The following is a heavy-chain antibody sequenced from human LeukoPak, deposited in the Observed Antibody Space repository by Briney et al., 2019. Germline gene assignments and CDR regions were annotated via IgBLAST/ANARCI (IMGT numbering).Heavy chain of an antibody. V-gene: IGHV4-34*01. Sequence: SETLSLTCAVYGGSFSAYYWSWIRQPPGKGLEWIGEINHSGNSNYNPSLKSRVTISVDTSKNQFSLKLSSVTAADTAVYYCARDSDYGDYVVAFDPWGQGTLVTVSS. J-gene: IGHJ5*02. CDR3: ARDSDYGDYVVAFDP. CDR2: INHSGNS. CDR1: GGSFSAYY. D-gene: IGHD4-17*01.